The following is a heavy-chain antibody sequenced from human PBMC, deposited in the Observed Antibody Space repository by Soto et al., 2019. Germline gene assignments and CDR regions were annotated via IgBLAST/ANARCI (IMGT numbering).Heavy chain of an antibody. D-gene: IGHD2-2*01. CDR2: IYYSGST. CDR1: GGSISSYY. CDR3: ARGGYGVPAAFYFDY. Sequence: SETLSLTCTVSGGSISSYYWSWIRQPPGKGLEWIGYIYYSGSTNYNPSLKSRVTISVDTSKNQFSLKLSSVTAADTAVYYCARGGYGVPAAFYFDYWGQGTLVTVSS. J-gene: IGHJ4*02. V-gene: IGHV4-59*01.